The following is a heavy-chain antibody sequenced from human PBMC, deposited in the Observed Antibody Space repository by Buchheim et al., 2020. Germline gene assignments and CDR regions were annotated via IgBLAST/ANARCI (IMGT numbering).Heavy chain of an antibody. CDR2: ISSSSSTI. J-gene: IGHJ6*03. CDR1: GFTFSSYS. Sequence: EVQLVESGGGLVQPGGSLRLSCAASGFTFSSYSMNWVRQAPGKGLEWVSYISSSSSTIYYAASVKGRFTISRDNAKNSLYLQMNSLRDEDTAVYYCAGKGLGSTSVLYYYMDVWGKGTT. D-gene: IGHD2-2*01. V-gene: IGHV3-48*02. CDR3: AGKGLGSTSVLYYYMDV.